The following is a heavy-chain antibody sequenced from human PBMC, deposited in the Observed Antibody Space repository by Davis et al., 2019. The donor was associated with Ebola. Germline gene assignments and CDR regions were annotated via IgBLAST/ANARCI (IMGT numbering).Heavy chain of an antibody. CDR1: GFTFSGYA. CDR2: ISGSGGST. J-gene: IGHJ6*02. D-gene: IGHD2-2*02. CDR3: ARLACTSSSCYTGNYYYYYGVDV. V-gene: IGHV3-23*01. Sequence: GESLKISCAASGFTFSGYAMSWVRQAPGKGLEWVSAISGSGGSTYYADSVKGRFTISRDNSKNTLYLQVNSLRAEDTALYYCARLACTSSSCYTGNYYYYYGVDVWGQGTTVTVSS.